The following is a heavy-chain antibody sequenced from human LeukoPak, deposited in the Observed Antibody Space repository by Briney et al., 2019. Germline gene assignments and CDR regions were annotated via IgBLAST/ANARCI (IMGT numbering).Heavy chain of an antibody. D-gene: IGHD3-10*01. Sequence: ASVKVSCKASGYTFTSYGISWVRQAPGQGLEWMGWISAYNGNTNYAQKLQGRVTMTTDTSTSTAYMELRSLRSDDTAVYYCASGSGSYLLYYYGMDVWGQGTTVTVSS. CDR1: GYTFTSYG. V-gene: IGHV1-18*01. CDR3: ASGSGSYLLYYYGMDV. CDR2: ISAYNGNT. J-gene: IGHJ6*02.